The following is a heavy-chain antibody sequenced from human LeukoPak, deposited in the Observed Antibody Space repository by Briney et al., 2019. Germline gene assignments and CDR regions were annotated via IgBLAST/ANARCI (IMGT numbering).Heavy chain of an antibody. CDR1: GGSISSSSYY. CDR3: ARVRCSSTSCYLDY. Sequence: SETLSLTCTVSGGSISSSSYYWGWIRQPPGKGLEWIGSIYYSGSTYYNPSLKSRVTISVDTSKNQFSLKLSSVTAADTAVYYCARVRCSSTSCYLDYWGQGTLVTVSS. CDR2: IYYSGST. J-gene: IGHJ4*02. V-gene: IGHV4-39*07. D-gene: IGHD2-2*01.